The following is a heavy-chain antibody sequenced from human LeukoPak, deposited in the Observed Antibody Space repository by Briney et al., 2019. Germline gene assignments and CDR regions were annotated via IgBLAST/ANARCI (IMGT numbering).Heavy chain of an antibody. J-gene: IGHJ4*02. V-gene: IGHV3-21*01. CDR3: ARGEEWLRHTPDY. CDR1: GFTFSSYS. D-gene: IGHD5-12*01. Sequence: PGGSLRLSCAASGFTFSSYSMNWVRQAPGKGLEWVSSISSSSSYIYYADSVKGRFTISRDNAKNSLYLQMNSLRAEDTAVYYCARGEEWLRHTPDYWGQGTLVTVSS. CDR2: ISSSSSYI.